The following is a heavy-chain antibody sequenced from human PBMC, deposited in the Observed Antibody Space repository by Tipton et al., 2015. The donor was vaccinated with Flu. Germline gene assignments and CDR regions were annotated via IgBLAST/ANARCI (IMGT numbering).Heavy chain of an antibody. D-gene: IGHD3-22*01. J-gene: IGHJ4*02. CDR1: GYSISSGYY. CDR2: IYHSGST. V-gene: IGHV4-38-2*02. CDR3: ARGEASYYYDSSGYHDY. Sequence: TLSLTCTVSGYSISSGYYWGWIRQPPGKGLEWIGSIYHSGSTYYNPSLKSRVTISVDTSKNQFSPKLSSVTAADTAVYYCARGEASYYYDSSGYHDYWGQGTLVTVSS.